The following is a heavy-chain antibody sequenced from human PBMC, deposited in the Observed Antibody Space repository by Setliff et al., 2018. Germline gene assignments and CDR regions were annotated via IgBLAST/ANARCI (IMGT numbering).Heavy chain of an antibody. Sequence: TSETLSLTCTVSGGSISSGIYYWSWIRQPAGKGLEWIGHIYTSGSTNYNPPLKSRVTISVDTSKNQFSLRLSSVTAADTAVYYCARAGPYYDFWSGYYRTMDVWGKGTTVTVSS. CDR3: ARAGPYYDFWSGYYRTMDV. V-gene: IGHV4-61*09. CDR1: GGSISSGIYY. D-gene: IGHD3-3*01. CDR2: IYTSGST. J-gene: IGHJ6*03.